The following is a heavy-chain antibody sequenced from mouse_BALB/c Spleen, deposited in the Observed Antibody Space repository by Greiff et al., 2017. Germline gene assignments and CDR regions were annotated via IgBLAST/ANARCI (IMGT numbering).Heavy chain of an antibody. Sequence: QVQLQQSGAELVKPGASVKLSCKASGYTFTSYYMYWVKQRPGQGLEWIGEINPSNGGTNFNEKFKSKATLTVDKSSSTAYMQLSSLTSEDSAVYYCTRGRYGNSFAYWGQGTLVTVSA. CDR2: INPSNGGT. D-gene: IGHD2-1*01. J-gene: IGHJ3*01. CDR1: GYTFTSYY. CDR3: TRGRYGNSFAY. V-gene: IGHV1S81*02.